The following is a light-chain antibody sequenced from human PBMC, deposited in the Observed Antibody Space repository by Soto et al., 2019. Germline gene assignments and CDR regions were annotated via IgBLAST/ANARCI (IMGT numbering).Light chain of an antibody. V-gene: IGKV3-11*01. CDR3: QQRSNWPIT. CDR1: QSVSSY. J-gene: IGKJ5*01. Sequence: EIVLTQSPATLSLSPVERVTLXKRASQSVSSYLAWYQQKPGQAPRLLIYDASDRATGIPARFSGSGSGTDFTLTISSLEPEDFAVYYCQQRSNWPITFGQGTRLEIK. CDR2: DAS.